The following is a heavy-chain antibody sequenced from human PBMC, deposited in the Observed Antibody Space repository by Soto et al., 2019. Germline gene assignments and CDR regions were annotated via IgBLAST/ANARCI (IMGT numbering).Heavy chain of an antibody. CDR1: GGSISSSSYY. J-gene: IGHJ4*02. D-gene: IGHD3-3*01. V-gene: IGHV4-39*01. CDR3: ARPITIFGAVLR. Sequence: PSETLSLTCTVSGGSISSSSYYWGWIRQPPGKGLEWIGSIYYSGSTYYNPSLKSRVTISVDTSQNQFSLKLSSVTAADTAVYYCARPITIFGAVLRWGQGTLVTVSS. CDR2: IYYSGST.